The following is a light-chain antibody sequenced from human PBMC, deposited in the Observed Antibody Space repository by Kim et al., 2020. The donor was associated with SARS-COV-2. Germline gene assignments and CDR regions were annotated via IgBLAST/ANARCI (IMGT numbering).Light chain of an antibody. V-gene: IGLV2-18*02. CDR3: TSSTTSNTWV. J-gene: IGLJ3*02. Sequence: GQSVTISCTGTSSDVGSYNRVFWFRQPPGTAPKLMIYDVANRPSGVPDRFSGSKSGNTASLTISGLQAEDEADYYCTSSTTSNTWVFGGGTQLTVL. CDR1: SSDVGSYNR. CDR2: DVA.